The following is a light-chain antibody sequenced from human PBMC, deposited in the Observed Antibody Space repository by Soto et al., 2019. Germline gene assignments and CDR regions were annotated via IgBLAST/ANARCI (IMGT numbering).Light chain of an antibody. CDR2: AAS. CDR1: QCIRRY. CDR3: QQLKSYTFLT. Sequence: DIQLTQSPSFLSASVGDRVTITCLASQCIRRYLAWYQQKPGKAPKLLIYAASTLQSGVPSRFSGSASGTAYTLTHSILHTEDFATSYGQQLKSYTFLTFGGGTKVAIK. J-gene: IGKJ4*01. V-gene: IGKV1-9*01.